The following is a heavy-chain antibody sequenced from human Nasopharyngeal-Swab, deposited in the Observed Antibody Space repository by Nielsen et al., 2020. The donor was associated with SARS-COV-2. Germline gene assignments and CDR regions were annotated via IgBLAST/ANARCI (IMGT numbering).Heavy chain of an antibody. CDR3: AREYQSTYYYDSSGPIYDAFDI. J-gene: IGHJ3*02. CDR2: IYYSGST. V-gene: IGHV4-59*01. CDR1: GGSISSYY. Sequence: GSLTLSCTVSGGSISSYYWSWIRQPPGKGLEWIGYIYYSGSTNYNPSLKSRVTISVDTSKNQFSLKLSSVTAADTAVYYCAREYQSTYYYDSSGPIYDAFDIWGQGTMVTVSS. D-gene: IGHD3-22*01.